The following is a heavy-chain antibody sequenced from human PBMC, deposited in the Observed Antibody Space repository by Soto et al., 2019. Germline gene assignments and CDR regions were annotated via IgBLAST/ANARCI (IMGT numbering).Heavy chain of an antibody. D-gene: IGHD3-22*01. CDR1: GFTFSSYW. J-gene: IGHJ4*02. V-gene: IGHV3-74*01. Sequence: EVQLVESGGGLVQPGGSLRLSCAASGFTFSSYWMHWVRQAPGKGLVWVSRIKSDGSGTSYADSVKGRLTISRDNVKNTLYLQMNSLRAEDTAVYYCARGDGDYYDGNGYLGRHWGQGTLVTVSP. CDR2: IKSDGSGT. CDR3: ARGDGDYYDGNGYLGRH.